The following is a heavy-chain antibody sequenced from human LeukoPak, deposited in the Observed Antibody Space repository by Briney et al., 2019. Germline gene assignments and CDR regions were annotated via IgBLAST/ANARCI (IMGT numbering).Heavy chain of an antibody. V-gene: IGHV3-33*01. CDR2: IWYDGSNK. D-gene: IGHD3-10*01. CDR3: ARKVHYYGSGSSYGMDV. CDR1: GFTFSSYG. J-gene: IGHJ6*04. Sequence: PGRSLRLSCAASGFTFSSYGMHWVRQAPGKGLEWVAVIWYDGSNKYYADSVKGRFTISRDNSKNTLYLQMNSLRAEDTAVYYCARKVHYYGSGSSYGMDVWGKGTTVTVSS.